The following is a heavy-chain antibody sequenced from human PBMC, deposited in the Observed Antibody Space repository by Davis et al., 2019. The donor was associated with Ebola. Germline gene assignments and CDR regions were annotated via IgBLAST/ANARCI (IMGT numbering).Heavy chain of an antibody. CDR1: GFTFRSYC. CDR3: ATYGPMSVY. CDR2: INSDGSRT. Sequence: GESLKISCAASGFTFRSYCMHWVRPAPGKGLVWVSRINSDGSRTSYADSVKGRFTISRDNAKNTLYLQMNSLRAEDTGVYYCATYGPMSVYWGQGTLVTVSS. J-gene: IGHJ4*02. V-gene: IGHV3-74*01. D-gene: IGHD3-10*01.